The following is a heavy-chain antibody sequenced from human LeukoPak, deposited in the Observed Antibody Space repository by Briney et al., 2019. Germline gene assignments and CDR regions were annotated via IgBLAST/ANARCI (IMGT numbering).Heavy chain of an antibody. CDR3: AKDQTVVPAAIGLNWFDP. CDR1: GFTFSSYG. V-gene: IGHV3-30*02. Sequence: GGSLRLSCAASGFTFSSYGMHWVRQAPGKGLEWVAFIRYDGSNKYYADSVKGRFTISRDNSKNTLYLQMNSLRAEDTAVYYCAKDQTVVPAAIGLNWFDPWGQGTLVTVSS. D-gene: IGHD2-2*01. J-gene: IGHJ5*02. CDR2: IRYDGSNK.